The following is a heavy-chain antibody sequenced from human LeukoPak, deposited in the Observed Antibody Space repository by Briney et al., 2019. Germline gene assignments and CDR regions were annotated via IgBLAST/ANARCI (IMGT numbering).Heavy chain of an antibody. CDR3: ARDCSSTSCYKGDAFDI. V-gene: IGHV1-69*13. Sequence: SVKVSCKASGGTFSSYAISWVRQAPGQGLEWMGGIIPIFGTTNYAQKFQGRVTITADESTSTAYMELSSLRSEDTAVYYCARDCSSTSCYKGDAFDIWGQGTMVTVSS. CDR1: GGTFSSYA. CDR2: IIPIFGTT. J-gene: IGHJ3*02. D-gene: IGHD2-2*02.